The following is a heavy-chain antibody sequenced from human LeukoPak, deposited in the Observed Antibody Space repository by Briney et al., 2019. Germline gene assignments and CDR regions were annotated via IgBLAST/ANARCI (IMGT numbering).Heavy chain of an antibody. CDR3: ARDPSNTSGWKTWFDT. J-gene: IGHJ5*02. D-gene: IGHD6-19*01. CDR2: INPTGGST. V-gene: IGHV1-46*01. CDR1: GYTFTIYN. Sequence: ASVKVSCKASGYTFTIYNLHWVRQAPGQGLEWMGIINPTGGSTSYAQKFQGRVTVTRDTSTSTAYMELRSLRSDDTGIYYCARDPSNTSGWKTWFDTWGQGTLVTVSS.